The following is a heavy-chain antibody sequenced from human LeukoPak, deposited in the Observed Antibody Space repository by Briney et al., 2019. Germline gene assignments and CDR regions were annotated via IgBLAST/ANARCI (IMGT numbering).Heavy chain of an antibody. Sequence: GGSLRLSCAASGFTFSRYAMSWVRQAPGKGLEWVSVISGNGGRSYYADSVKGRFTISKDNSKNTLYLQMNSLRAEDAVVYYCAKVGGILRAFDIWGQGTMVTVSS. CDR2: ISGNGGRS. J-gene: IGHJ3*02. CDR1: GFTFSRYA. CDR3: AKVGGILRAFDI. D-gene: IGHD6-13*01. V-gene: IGHV3-23*01.